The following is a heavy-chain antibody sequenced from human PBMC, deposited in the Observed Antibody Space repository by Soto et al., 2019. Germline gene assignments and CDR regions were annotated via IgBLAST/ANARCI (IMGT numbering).Heavy chain of an antibody. D-gene: IGHD4-17*01. CDR2: ISYDGSNK. Sequence: QVQLVESGGGVVQPGRSLRLSCAASGFTFSSYAMHWVRQAPGKGLEWVAVISYDGSNKYYADSVKGRFTISRDNSKNKLYLQMNSLRAEDTAVYYCARDLDNDGDYSWTDYWGQGTLVTVSS. J-gene: IGHJ4*02. CDR1: GFTFSSYA. CDR3: ARDLDNDGDYSWTDY. V-gene: IGHV3-30-3*01.